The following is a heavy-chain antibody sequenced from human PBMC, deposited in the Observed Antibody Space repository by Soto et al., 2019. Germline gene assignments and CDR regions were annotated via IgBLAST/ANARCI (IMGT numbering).Heavy chain of an antibody. CDR3: ARGWGRVFGY. J-gene: IGHJ4*02. V-gene: IGHV4-34*01. CDR2: INHSGST. Sequence: QVQLQQWGAGLLKPSETLSLTCAVYGGSFSGYYWNWIRQPPGKGLEWIGEINHSGSTNYNPSLKSRVTISVDSSKTQSSLKLSSVTAADTAMYFGARGWGRVFGYWGQGTVVTVSS. CDR1: GGSFSGYY. D-gene: IGHD7-27*01.